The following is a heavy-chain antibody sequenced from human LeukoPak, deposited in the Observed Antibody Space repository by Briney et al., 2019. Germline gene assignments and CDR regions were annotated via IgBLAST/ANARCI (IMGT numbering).Heavy chain of an antibody. CDR2: IYYSGST. V-gene: IGHV4-59*01. CDR3: ASSQEYSSLQYFQH. Sequence: SETLSLTCTVSGGSISSYYWSWIRQPPGKGLEWIGYIYYSGSTNYNPSLKSRDTISVDTSKNQFSLKLSSVTAADTAVYYCASSQEYSSLQYFQHWGQGTLVTVSS. CDR1: GGSISSYY. D-gene: IGHD6-6*01. J-gene: IGHJ1*01.